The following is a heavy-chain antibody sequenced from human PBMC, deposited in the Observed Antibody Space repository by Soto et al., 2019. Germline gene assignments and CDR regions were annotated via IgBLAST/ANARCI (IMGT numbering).Heavy chain of an antibody. CDR1: GFTFSSYA. V-gene: IGHV3-23*01. Sequence: GGSLRLSCAASGFTFSSYAMSWVRQAPGKGLEWVSAISGSGGSTYYADSVKGRFTISRDNSKNTLYLQMNSLRAEDTAVYYCAKGGLGYCSSTSCPGAFDIWGQGTMVTVSS. CDR2: ISGSGGST. J-gene: IGHJ3*02. D-gene: IGHD2-2*01. CDR3: AKGGLGYCSSTSCPGAFDI.